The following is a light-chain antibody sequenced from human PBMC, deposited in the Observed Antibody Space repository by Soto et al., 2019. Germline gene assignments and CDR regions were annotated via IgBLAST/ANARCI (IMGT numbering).Light chain of an antibody. CDR1: QTVIHNF. J-gene: IGKJ2*01. Sequence: IVLTQSPGTLSVSPGERVTLSCRASQTVIHNFLAWYQQKPGQAPRLLIYGASTRTSGVPDRFSGRGSGTDFTLTISRLEPEDSAVYLCQRYVYPSFTFGQGTKLEI. V-gene: IGKV3-20*01. CDR2: GAS. CDR3: QRYVYPSFT.